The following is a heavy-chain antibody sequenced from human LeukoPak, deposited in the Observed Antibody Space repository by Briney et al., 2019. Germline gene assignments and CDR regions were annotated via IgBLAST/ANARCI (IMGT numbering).Heavy chain of an antibody. CDR1: GFTFSSYA. CDR2: ISGSGGST. V-gene: IGHV3-23*01. CDR3: AKDRWDSYGYGY. D-gene: IGHD5-18*01. J-gene: IGHJ4*02. Sequence: PGGSLRLSCAASGFTFSSYAMSWVRQAPGKGLEWVSAISGSGGSTYYADSVKGRFTISRDNSKSTLYLQMNSLRAEDTAVYYCAKDRWDSYGYGYWGQGTLVTVSS.